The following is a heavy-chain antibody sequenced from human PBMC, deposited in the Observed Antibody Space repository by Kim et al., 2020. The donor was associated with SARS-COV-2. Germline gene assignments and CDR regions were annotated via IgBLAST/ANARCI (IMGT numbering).Heavy chain of an antibody. CDR1: GGSINSSSHY. Sequence: SETLSLTCSVSGGSINSSSHYWGWIRQPPGKGLEWVGSIFYRGSTYYNPSLRSRVTISVDTSKNQFSLKLSSVTAADTAVYFCARQPSLGGYFDYWGQ. CDR3: ARQPSLGGYFDY. V-gene: IGHV4-39*01. J-gene: IGHJ4*02. CDR2: IFYRGST. D-gene: IGHD3-16*01.